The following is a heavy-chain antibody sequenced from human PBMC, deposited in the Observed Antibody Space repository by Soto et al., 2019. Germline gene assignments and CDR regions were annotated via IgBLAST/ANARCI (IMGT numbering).Heavy chain of an antibody. D-gene: IGHD5-18*01. CDR1: GYTFTSYW. Sequence: GESLKISCKASGYTFTSYWIAWVRQMPGKGLEWMGIIFPVDSDTTYSPSFQGQVTISADKSITTAYVQWSSLKASDTAMYYCAIRGYSYGYSFSYWGQGTLVTVSS. CDR2: IFPVDSDT. J-gene: IGHJ4*02. CDR3: AIRGYSYGYSFSY. V-gene: IGHV5-51*01.